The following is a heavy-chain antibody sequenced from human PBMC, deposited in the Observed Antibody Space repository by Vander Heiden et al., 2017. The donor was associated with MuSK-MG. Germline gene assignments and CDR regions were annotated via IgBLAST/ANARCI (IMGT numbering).Heavy chain of an antibody. J-gene: IGHJ3*02. CDR1: RYSISSGYY. V-gene: IGHV4-38-2*01. CDR3: ARFAGGRADAFDI. Sequence: HVQLPASGPRLVNPSETLYLTCPVSRYSISSGYYWGWIRQPPGKGLEWIGSIYHSGSTYYNPSLKSRVTISVDTSKNQFSLKLSSVTAADTAVYYCARFAGGRADAFDIWGQGTMVTVSS. CDR2: IYHSGST.